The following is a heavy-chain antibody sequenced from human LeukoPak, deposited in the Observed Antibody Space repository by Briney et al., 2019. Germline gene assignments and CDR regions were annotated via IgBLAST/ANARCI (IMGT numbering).Heavy chain of an antibody. V-gene: IGHV4-59*01. CDR2: IYYSGST. D-gene: IGHD2-15*01. CDR1: GGSISSYY. J-gene: IGHJ6*03. CDR3: ARGLRRRVVAAYYYYYYMDV. Sequence: SETLSLTCTVSGGSISSYYWSWIRQPPGKGLEWIGYIYYSGSTNYNPSLKSRVTISVDTSKNQFSLKLSSVTAADTAVYYCARGLRRRVVAAYYYYYYMDVWGKGTTVTISS.